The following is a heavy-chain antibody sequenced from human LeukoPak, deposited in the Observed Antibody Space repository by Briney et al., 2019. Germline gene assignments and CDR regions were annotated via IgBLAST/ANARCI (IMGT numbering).Heavy chain of an antibody. Sequence: PGGSLRLSCAASGFTFSKYALVWVRQAPRKGLEWVSASWSRGAHELYADPVNGRFTISRDNSKTNLYLQMNSLREEDEAVYYCGRDPSGDYVGAFEFWGHGTTVIVSS. J-gene: IGHJ3*01. V-gene: IGHV3-23*01. CDR1: GFTFSKYA. CDR3: GRDPSGDYVGAFEF. CDR2: SWSRGAHE. D-gene: IGHD3-10*02.